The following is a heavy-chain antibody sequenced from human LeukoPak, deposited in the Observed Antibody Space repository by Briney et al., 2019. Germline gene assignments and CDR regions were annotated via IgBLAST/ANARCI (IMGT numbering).Heavy chain of an antibody. CDR3: ASGNYYGSGAPGSYYYYYYMDV. CDR2: IIPIFGTA. CDR1: GYTFTSYD. V-gene: IGHV1-69*05. D-gene: IGHD3-10*01. Sequence: SVKVSCKASGYTFTSYDINWVRQATGQGLEWMGGIIPIFGTANYAQKFQGRVTITTDESTSTAYMELSSLRSEDTAVYYCASGNYYGSGAPGSYYYYYYMDVWGKGTTVTVSS. J-gene: IGHJ6*03.